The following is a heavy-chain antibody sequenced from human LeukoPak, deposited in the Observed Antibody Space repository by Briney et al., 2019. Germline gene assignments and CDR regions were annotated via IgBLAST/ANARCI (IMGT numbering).Heavy chain of an antibody. J-gene: IGHJ4*02. CDR1: DGSFSGYY. CDR3: ARASPAGKGYCSGGSCYSRGVVDY. CDR2: INHSGST. D-gene: IGHD2-15*01. Sequence: KASETLSLTCASYDGSFSGYYWSWIRQPPGKGLEWIGEINHSGSTNYNPSLKSRVTISVDTSKNQFSLKLSSVAAADTAVYYCARASPAGKGYCSGGSCYSRGVVDYWGQGALVTVSS. V-gene: IGHV4-34*01.